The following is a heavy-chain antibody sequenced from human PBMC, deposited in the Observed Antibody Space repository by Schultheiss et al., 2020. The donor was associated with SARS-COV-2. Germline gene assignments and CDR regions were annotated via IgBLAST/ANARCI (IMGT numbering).Heavy chain of an antibody. CDR3: ARGGFWGGGGMDV. J-gene: IGHJ6*02. Sequence: ASVKVSCKASGYTFTSYGISWVRQAPGQGLEWMGIINPSGGSTSYAQKFQGRVTMTRDTSTSTVYMELSSLRSEDTAVYYCARGGFWGGGGMDVWGQGTTVTVSS. V-gene: IGHV1-46*01. CDR1: GYTFTSYG. CDR2: INPSGGST. D-gene: IGHD7-27*01.